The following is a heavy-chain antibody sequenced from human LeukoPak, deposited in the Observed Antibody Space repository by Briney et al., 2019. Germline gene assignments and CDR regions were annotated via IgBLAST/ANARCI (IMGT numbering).Heavy chain of an antibody. V-gene: IGHV3-30*04. Sequence: GGSLRLSCAASGLTFRSSLHWVRQAPGKGLEWVAVVSYDGNEKYYLDSVKGRFTISRDNSKNTLYLQIYSLRAEDMAVYYCARESCSGGSCYYDYWGQGTLVTVSS. J-gene: IGHJ4*02. CDR2: VSYDGNEK. CDR1: GLTFRSS. CDR3: ARESCSGGSCYYDY. D-gene: IGHD2-15*01.